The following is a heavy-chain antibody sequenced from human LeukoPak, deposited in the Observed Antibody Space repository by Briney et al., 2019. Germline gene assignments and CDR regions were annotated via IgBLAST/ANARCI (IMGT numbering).Heavy chain of an antibody. CDR1: GGSISSGSYY. CDR2: IYTSGST. J-gene: IGHJ5*02. D-gene: IGHD3-10*01. Sequence: SETLSLTCTVSGGSISSGSYYWSWIRQPAGKGLEWIGRIYTSGSTNYNPSLKSRVTISVDTSKNQFSLKLSSVTAADTAVYYCARDVRRAYYGSGSSYWFDPWGQGTLVTVSS. V-gene: IGHV4-61*02. CDR3: ARDVRRAYYGSGSSYWFDP.